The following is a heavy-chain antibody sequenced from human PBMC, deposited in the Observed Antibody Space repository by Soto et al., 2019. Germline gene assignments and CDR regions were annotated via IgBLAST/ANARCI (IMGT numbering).Heavy chain of an antibody. V-gene: IGHV1-46*01. D-gene: IGHD4-17*01. J-gene: IGHJ4*02. Sequence: QVQLVQSGAEVKKPGASVKVSCKASGYTFTSYYMHWVRQAPGQGLEWMGIINPSGGSTSYAQKFQGRVTMTRDTSTSTVYMELSSLRTEHTAVYYCARVAGEHYGDYKAGYFDYWGQGTLVTVSS. CDR1: GYTFTSYY. CDR3: ARVAGEHYGDYKAGYFDY. CDR2: INPSGGST.